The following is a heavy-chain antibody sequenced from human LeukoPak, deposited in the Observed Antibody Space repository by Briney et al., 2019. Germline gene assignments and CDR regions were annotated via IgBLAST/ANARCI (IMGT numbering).Heavy chain of an antibody. Sequence: GGSLRLSCAASGFTVSSNYMSWVRQAPGKGLEWVSYIRSSATTIYYADSVKGRFTISRDNAKNSLYLQMNSLRADDTAVYYCARTSTYGGFDPWGQGTLVTVSS. CDR2: IRSSATTI. J-gene: IGHJ5*02. CDR1: GFTVSSNY. CDR3: ARTSTYGGFDP. V-gene: IGHV3-11*04. D-gene: IGHD3-10*01.